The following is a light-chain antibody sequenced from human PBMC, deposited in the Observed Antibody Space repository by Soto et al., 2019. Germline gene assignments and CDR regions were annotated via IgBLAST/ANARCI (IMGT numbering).Light chain of an antibody. CDR3: QQGT. J-gene: IGKJ1*01. V-gene: IGKV3-11*01. CDR2: DAS. Sequence: EIVLTQSPATMSLSPGDRATLSCRASQSIGNSLAWYQQKPGQAPRLLIFDASSRASGIPARFSGSGSGKDFTLTISSLEPEDFSVYFCQQGTFGQGTTVEI. CDR1: QSIGNS.